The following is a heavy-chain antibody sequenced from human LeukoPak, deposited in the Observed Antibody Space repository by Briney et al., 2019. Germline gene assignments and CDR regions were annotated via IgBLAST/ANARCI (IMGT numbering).Heavy chain of an antibody. J-gene: IGHJ6*02. CDR1: GYTFTGYY. V-gene: IGHV1-2*02. D-gene: IGHD5-18*01. CDR3: ASPGYSFGIPWSTLNYYYGMDV. Sequence: ASVKVSCKASGYTFTGYYMHWVRQAPGQGFEWMGWINHNSCDTNYAQKFHGRVTMTRDTSISTAYMELSRLRSDDTAVYYCASPGYSFGIPWSTLNYYYGMDVWVQGTTVTVSS. CDR2: INHNSCDT.